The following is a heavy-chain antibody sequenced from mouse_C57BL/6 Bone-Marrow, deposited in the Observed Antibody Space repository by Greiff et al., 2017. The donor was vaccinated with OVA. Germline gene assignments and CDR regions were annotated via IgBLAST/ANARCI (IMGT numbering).Heavy chain of an antibody. CDR2: IYPGSGNT. CDR3: AREGGYDWFAY. D-gene: IGHD2-2*01. J-gene: IGHJ3*01. Sequence: QVQLQQSGAELVRPGASVKLSCKASGYTFTDYYINWVKQRPGQGLEWIARIYPGSGNTYYNEKFKGKATLTAEKSSSTAYMQLSSLTSEDSAVYFCAREGGYDWFAYWGQGTLVTVSA. CDR1: GYTFTDYY. V-gene: IGHV1-76*01.